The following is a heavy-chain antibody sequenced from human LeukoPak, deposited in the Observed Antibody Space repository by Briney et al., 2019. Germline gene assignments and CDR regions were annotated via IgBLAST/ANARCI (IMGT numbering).Heavy chain of an antibody. J-gene: IGHJ4*02. Sequence: GGSLRLSCAASGFSFRRYAMNWVRQAPGKGLEWVAYVNAESTDILYADSVRGRFTISRDNAKNTLYLQMNSLRAEDRGVYYCARDTFEPLVIDFWGQGTLVTVSS. CDR1: GFSFRRYA. CDR2: VNAESTDI. CDR3: ARDTFEPLVIDF. D-gene: IGHD6-13*01. V-gene: IGHV3-21*05.